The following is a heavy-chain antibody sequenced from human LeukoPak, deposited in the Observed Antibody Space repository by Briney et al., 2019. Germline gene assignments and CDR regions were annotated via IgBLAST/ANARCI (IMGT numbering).Heavy chain of an antibody. J-gene: IGHJ4*02. CDR1: GFTVSSNY. CDR3: ASPYSSRWYELCY. V-gene: IGHV3-48*04. D-gene: IGHD6-13*01. CDR2: ISWNSGTT. Sequence: PGGSLRLSCAASGFTVSSNYMSWVRQAPGKGLEWVSGISWNSGTTGYADSVKGRFTISRDNAKNSLYLQMNSLRAEDTAVYYCASPYSSRWYELCYWGQGTLVTVSS.